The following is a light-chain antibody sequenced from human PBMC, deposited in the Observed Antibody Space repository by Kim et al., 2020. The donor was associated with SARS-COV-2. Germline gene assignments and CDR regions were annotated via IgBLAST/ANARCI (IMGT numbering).Light chain of an antibody. J-gene: IGLJ3*02. Sequence: QSVLTQPPSVSGAPGQRVTISCTGTSSNIGTYFDVHWYQQIPGSAPKLLIYINNNRPSGVPDRFSGSHSGTSASLAITGLQPEDEADYYCQSYDSSLSGWVFGGGTQLTVL. CDR2: INN. CDR3: QSYDSSLSGWV. V-gene: IGLV1-40*01. CDR1: SSNIGTYFD.